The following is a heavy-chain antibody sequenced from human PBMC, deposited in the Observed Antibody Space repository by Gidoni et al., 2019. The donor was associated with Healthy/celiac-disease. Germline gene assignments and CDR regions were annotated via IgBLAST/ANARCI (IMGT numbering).Heavy chain of an antibody. CDR2: ISYDGSNK. CDR3: AKGEGVTTAQVHY. V-gene: IGHV3-30*18. D-gene: IGHD4-17*01. J-gene: IGHJ4*02. CDR1: GFTFSSYG. Sequence: QVQLVESGGGVVQPGRSLRLSCAASGFTFSSYGMHWVRQAPGKGLEWVAVISYDGSNKYYADSVKGRFTISRDNSKNTLYLQMNSLRAEDTAVYYCAKGEGVTTAQVHYWGQGTLVTVSS.